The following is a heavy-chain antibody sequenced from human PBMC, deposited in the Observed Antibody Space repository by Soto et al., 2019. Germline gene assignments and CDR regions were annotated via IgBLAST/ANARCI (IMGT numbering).Heavy chain of an antibody. CDR3: ARDRYYEFWRGTEKNYWFDP. CDR1: GGSISSGDYY. J-gene: IGHJ5*02. V-gene: IGHV4-30-4*01. CDR2: IYYIGRT. Sequence: SETLSLTCTVSGGSISSGDYYWIWILQPPGKGLELIVYIYYIGRTYYNPSLKSRFTISVDTSKNQFSLKLSSVTAADTAVYYCARDRYYEFWRGTEKNYWFDPWGRGTLVTVSS. D-gene: IGHD3-3*01.